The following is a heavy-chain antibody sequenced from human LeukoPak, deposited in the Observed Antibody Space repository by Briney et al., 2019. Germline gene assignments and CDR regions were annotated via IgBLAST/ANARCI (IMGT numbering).Heavy chain of an antibody. CDR1: GFTLSTDS. CDR2: ISYDSAIK. CDR3: VRGNIAVAALDY. Sequence: GGSLRLSCAATGFTLSTDSRNWARQAPGKGLEWISYISYDSAIKYYADSVRGRFTISRDNAKNSLSLQMHSLRAEDTAVYYCVRGNIAVAALDYWGQGTLVTVSS. J-gene: IGHJ4*02. V-gene: IGHV3-48*01. D-gene: IGHD6-19*01.